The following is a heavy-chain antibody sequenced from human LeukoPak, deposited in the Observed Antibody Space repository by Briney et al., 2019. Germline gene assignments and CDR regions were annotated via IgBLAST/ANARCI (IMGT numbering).Heavy chain of an antibody. J-gene: IGHJ4*02. Sequence: GSLRLSCAAPGFPFSSFWMTWVRQAPGKGLEWEANLKENGREEYYMEPVKGRFTNSRDNAKNSLYLQMNRLRAEDTAVYYCARDVAGRSFDYWGQGTLVTVSS. CDR3: ARDVAGRSFDY. CDR2: LKENGREE. V-gene: IGHV3-7*01. CDR1: GFPFSSFW.